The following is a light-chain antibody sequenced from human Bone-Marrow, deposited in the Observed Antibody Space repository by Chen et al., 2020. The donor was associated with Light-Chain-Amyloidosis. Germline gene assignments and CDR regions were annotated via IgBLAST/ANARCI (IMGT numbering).Light chain of an antibody. J-gene: IGLJ2*01. Sequence: SYELTQPPSVYVSPGHTARITCSGDDLPTKYAYWYQQKPGQAPVLVIHRDTERPSGISERFSGSSSGTTATLTISGVQAEDEADYHCQSADSSGTYEVIFGGGTKLTVL. CDR3: QSADSSGTYEVI. V-gene: IGLV3-25*03. CDR1: DLPTKY. CDR2: RDT.